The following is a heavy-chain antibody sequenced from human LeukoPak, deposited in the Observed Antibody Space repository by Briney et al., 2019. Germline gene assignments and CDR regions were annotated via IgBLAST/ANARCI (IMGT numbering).Heavy chain of an antibody. V-gene: IGHV4-39*01. CDR3: ARLEMARICEDHDAFDI. CDR1: TSSSYW. J-gene: IGHJ3*02. Sequence: TSSSYWMSWVRQAPGKGMEWFGSFYYIGSTYYNPSLKSRVTISVDTSKNQFSLELSSVTAADTAVYYCARLEMARICEDHDAFDIWGQGTMVTVSS. CDR2: FYYIGST. D-gene: IGHD5-24*01.